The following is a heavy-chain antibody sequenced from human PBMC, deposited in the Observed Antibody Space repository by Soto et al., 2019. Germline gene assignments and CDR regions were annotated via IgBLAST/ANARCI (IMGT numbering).Heavy chain of an antibody. V-gene: IGHV1-69*01. Sequence: QVQLVQSGAEVKKPGSSVKVSCKASGGTFSSYAISWVRQAPGQGLEWMGGIIPIFGTANYAHKFQGRVTITADESTITAYMELSSLRSEDTAVYYCARDCSSTSCYTPRVSYYYGMDVWGQGTTVTVSS. J-gene: IGHJ6*02. D-gene: IGHD2-2*02. CDR2: IIPIFGTA. CDR3: ARDCSSTSCYTPRVSYYYGMDV. CDR1: GGTFSSYA.